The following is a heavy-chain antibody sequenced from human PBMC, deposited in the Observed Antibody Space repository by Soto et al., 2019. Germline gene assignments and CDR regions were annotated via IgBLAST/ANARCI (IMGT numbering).Heavy chain of an antibody. J-gene: IGHJ3*02. D-gene: IGHD4-17*01. V-gene: IGHV3-23*01. CDR1: VFMFSTYA. Sequence: GWSLRLSCASSVFMFSTYAMNWVRQAPGKGLEWVSAISSSGDTTYYAESVRGRFTISRDNSINTLYLQMSSLRTEDTAVFYCAHPRGYGVFDAVDIWGQGTMVTVSS. CDR3: AHPRGYGVFDAVDI. CDR2: ISSSGDTT.